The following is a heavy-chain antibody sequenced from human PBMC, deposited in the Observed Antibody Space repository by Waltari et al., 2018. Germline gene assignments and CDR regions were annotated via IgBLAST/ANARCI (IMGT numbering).Heavy chain of an antibody. CDR3: ARVYYDSSGYLRFDY. Sequence: QVQLVKSGAEVQKPGASVKVSCKGFGYTFTSCDLNWVREASGQGLEWMGWMNPISGNTGSAQKFQGRLTMTRNTSTSTAFMGLSSLASDDSAVYYCARVYYDSSGYLRFDYWGQGTLVTVSS. D-gene: IGHD3-22*01. CDR2: MNPISGNT. V-gene: IGHV1-8*01. J-gene: IGHJ4*02. CDR1: GYTFTSCD.